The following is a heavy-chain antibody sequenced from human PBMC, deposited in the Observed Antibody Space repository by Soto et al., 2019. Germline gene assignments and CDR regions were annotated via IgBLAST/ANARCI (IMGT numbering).Heavy chain of an antibody. J-gene: IGHJ4*02. CDR2: IYYSGST. CDR3: ARVGGKWEPGADY. V-gene: IGHV4-31*03. CDR1: GGSISSGGYS. Sequence: QLQLQESGPGLVKPSQTLPLTCTVSGGSISSGGYSWGWFPRHPGKGLEWIGYIYYSGSTYYNPSLKSRVTISVDTSKNQFSLKLSSVTAADTAVYYCARVGGKWEPGADYWGQGTLVTVSS. D-gene: IGHD1-26*01.